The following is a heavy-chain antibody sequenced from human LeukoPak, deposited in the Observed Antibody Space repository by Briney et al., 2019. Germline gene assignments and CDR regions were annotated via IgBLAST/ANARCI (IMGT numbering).Heavy chain of an antibody. CDR2: IFYSGST. J-gene: IGHJ6*03. Sequence: KPSETLSLTCTVSGGSISSYYWSWIRQPPGKGLEWIGYIFYSGSTNYNPSLKSRVTISVDTSKNQFSLKLSSVTAADTAVYYCARGRDPTIYPYDYYMDVWGKGTTVAVSS. V-gene: IGHV4-59*01. CDR3: ARGRDPTIYPYDYYMDV. CDR1: GGSISSYY. D-gene: IGHD3-3*01.